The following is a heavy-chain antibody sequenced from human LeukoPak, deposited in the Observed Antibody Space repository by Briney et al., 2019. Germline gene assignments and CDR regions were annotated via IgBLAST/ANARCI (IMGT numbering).Heavy chain of an antibody. V-gene: IGHV4-59*01. D-gene: IGHD3-10*01. J-gene: IGHJ4*02. CDR2: IYYSGSA. CDR1: GGSISSYY. CDR3: ARDKVPGDD. Sequence: NPSETLSLTCTVSGGSISSYYWSWIRQPPGKGLEWIGYIYYSGSADYNPALKSRVTISVDTSKNQFSLKLTSVTAADTAVYYCARDKVPGDDWGQGTLVTVSS.